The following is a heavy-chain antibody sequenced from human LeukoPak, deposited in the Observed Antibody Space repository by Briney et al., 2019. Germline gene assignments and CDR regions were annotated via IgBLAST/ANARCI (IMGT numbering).Heavy chain of an antibody. CDR3: ARDFGGIAARNFDY. CDR2: ISGSGGST. J-gene: IGHJ4*02. Sequence: PGGSLRLSCAASGFTFSSYAMSWVRQAPGKGLEWVSAISGSGGSTYYADSVKGRFTISRDNAKNSLYLQMNSLRAEDTAVYYCARDFGGIAARNFDYWGQGTLVTVSS. D-gene: IGHD6-6*01. CDR1: GFTFSSYA. V-gene: IGHV3-23*01.